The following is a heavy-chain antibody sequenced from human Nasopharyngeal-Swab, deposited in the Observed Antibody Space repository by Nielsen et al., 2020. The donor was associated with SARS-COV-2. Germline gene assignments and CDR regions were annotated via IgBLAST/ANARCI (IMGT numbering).Heavy chain of an antibody. J-gene: IGHJ4*02. Sequence: KVSCKGSGYIFTSYWVGWVRQMPGKGLEWMGIIYPADSDSRYSLSFQGQVSISVDKSISTAYLQWNTLKASDTAIYYCVRRAFSASYFYFDYWGPGTLVTVSS. CDR1: GYIFTSYW. D-gene: IGHD1-26*01. V-gene: IGHV5-51*01. CDR2: IYPADSDS. CDR3: VRRAFSASYFYFDY.